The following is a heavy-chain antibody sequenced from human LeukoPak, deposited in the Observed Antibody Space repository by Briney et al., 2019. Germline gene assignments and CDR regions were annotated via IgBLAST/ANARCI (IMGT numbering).Heavy chain of an antibody. CDR3: ARMVGKAVAARFDY. CDR1: GFTLSSYA. D-gene: IGHD2-15*01. CDR2: ISYDGSNK. V-gene: IGHV3-30*04. Sequence: GGSLRLSCAASGFTLSSYAMHWVRQAPGKGLEWVAVISYDGSNKYYADSVKGRFTISRDNSKNTLYLQMNSLRAEDTAVYYCARMVGKAVAARFDYWGQGTLVTVSS. J-gene: IGHJ4*02.